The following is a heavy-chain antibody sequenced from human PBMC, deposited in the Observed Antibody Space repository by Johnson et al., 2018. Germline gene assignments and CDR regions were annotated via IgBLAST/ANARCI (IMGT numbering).Heavy chain of an antibody. CDR1: GGSISGYY. Sequence: QVQLQESGAGLVKPSETLSLTCSVPGGSISGYYWSWIRQPPGKGLEWIGCIYYSGSTNYNPSLKSRVTILLDTSKNQFPLNLNSVTAADTAVYYCARERHPAVIDIGWFDTWGQGTLVTVSS. J-gene: IGHJ5*02. V-gene: IGHV4-59*01. D-gene: IGHD2-2*01. CDR3: ARERHPAVIDIGWFDT. CDR2: IYYSGST.